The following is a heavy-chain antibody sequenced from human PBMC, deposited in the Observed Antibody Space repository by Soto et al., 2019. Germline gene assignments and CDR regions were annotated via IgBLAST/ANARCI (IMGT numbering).Heavy chain of an antibody. J-gene: IGHJ5*02. Sequence: ASVKVSCKASGYTFTGYYMHWVRQAPGQGLEWMGWINPNSGGTNYAQKFQGWVTMTRDTSISTAYMELSRLRSDDTAVYYCARDLSTGYYYDSSGYFNWFDPWGQGTLVTVSS. CDR2: INPNSGGT. CDR1: GYTFTGYY. D-gene: IGHD3-22*01. V-gene: IGHV1-2*04. CDR3: ARDLSTGYYYDSSGYFNWFDP.